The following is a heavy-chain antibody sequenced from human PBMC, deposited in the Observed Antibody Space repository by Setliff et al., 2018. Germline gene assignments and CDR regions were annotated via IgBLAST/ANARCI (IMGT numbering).Heavy chain of an antibody. J-gene: IGHJ4*02. V-gene: IGHV3-30*02. CDR1: GFVFGTYG. CDR2: VRFDGSYK. D-gene: IGHD2-8*01. CDR3: AKVKKPLIRGSGFDY. Sequence: LKISCAASGFVFGTYGMHWVRQAPGKGLDWVASVRFDGSYKVYADSVKGRFTISRDNSENTLFLQMTSLRPEDTGIYYCAKVKKPLIRGSGFDYWGRGTQVTVSS.